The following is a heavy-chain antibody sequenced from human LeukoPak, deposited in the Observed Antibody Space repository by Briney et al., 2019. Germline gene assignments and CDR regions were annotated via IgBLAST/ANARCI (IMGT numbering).Heavy chain of an antibody. CDR2: INHSGST. D-gene: IGHD6-6*01. CDR1: GGSISSYY. V-gene: IGHV4-34*01. CDR3: ARALAARLRYYYYYMDV. J-gene: IGHJ6*03. Sequence: SETLSLTCTVSGGSISSYYWSWIRQPPGKGLEWIGEINHSGSTNYNPSLKSRVTISVDTSKNQFSLKLSSVTAADTAVYYCARALAARLRYYYYYMDVWGKGTTVTVSS.